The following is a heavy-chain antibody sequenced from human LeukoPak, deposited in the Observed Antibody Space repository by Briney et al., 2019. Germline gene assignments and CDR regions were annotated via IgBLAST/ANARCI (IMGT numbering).Heavy chain of an antibody. V-gene: IGHV3-23*01. CDR3: AKLPGDSFDI. CDR2: ISGSGGST. J-gene: IGHJ3*02. CDR1: GFNFCCYA. Sequence: GGSLRLSCAASGFNFCCYAMSWVRQATGKGLEGVLAISGSGGSTYYAESVKSRFTISRDNSKNTLYLQMNSLRAEDTAVYYCAKLPGDSFDIWGQGTMVTVSS.